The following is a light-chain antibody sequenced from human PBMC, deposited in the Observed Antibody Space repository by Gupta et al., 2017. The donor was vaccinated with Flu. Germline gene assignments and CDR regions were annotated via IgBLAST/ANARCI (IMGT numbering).Light chain of an antibody. Sequence: EIVFTQSPATLSLSPGDRAILSCRASQSVNIYLAWYHQKPGQPPRLLMFDASKRAAGIPDRFSGSGSGTDFTLTISTLEPEDFAVYYCQQRSGLPMYTFGQGTKLE. V-gene: IGKV3-11*01. CDR2: DAS. CDR3: QQRSGLPMYT. CDR1: QSVNIY. J-gene: IGKJ2*01.